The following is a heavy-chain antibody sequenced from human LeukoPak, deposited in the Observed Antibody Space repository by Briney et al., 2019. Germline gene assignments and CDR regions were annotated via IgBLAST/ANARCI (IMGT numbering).Heavy chain of an antibody. CDR2: IYYSGST. CDR3: ARGRGSSGWYFDY. D-gene: IGHD6-19*01. Sequence: PSETLSLTCTVSGGSISSYYWSWIRQPPGKGLEWIGYIYYSGSTNYNPSLKSRVTISVDTSKNQFSLKLGSVTAADTAVYYCARGRGSSGWYFDYWGQGTLVTVSS. V-gene: IGHV4-59*12. CDR1: GGSISSYY. J-gene: IGHJ4*02.